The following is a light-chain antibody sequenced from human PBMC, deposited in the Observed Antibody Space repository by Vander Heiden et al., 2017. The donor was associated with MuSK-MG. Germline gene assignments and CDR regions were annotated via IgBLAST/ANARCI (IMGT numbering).Light chain of an antibody. V-gene: IGKV1-33*01. CDR1: HDIDNS. J-gene: IGKJ4*01. Sequence: DIQMTQSPSSLSASVGDRVTITCQASHDIDNSLNWFQHKPGEVPNLLIYDASTLQSGVPSRFSGSGSGTDFTFTISRLQPEDIATYFCLQAGTLPLTFGGGTKVEIK. CDR2: DAS. CDR3: LQAGTLPLT.